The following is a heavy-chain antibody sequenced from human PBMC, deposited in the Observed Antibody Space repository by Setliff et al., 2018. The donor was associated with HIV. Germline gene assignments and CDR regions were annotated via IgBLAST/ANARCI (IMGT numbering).Heavy chain of an antibody. CDR2: IKPDGREK. J-gene: IGHJ5*02. CDR3: ARSSYSSGSQYNYFDP. V-gene: IGHV3-7*01. D-gene: IGHD3-10*01. CDR1: GFTFNNYW. Sequence: SLRLSCAASGFTFNNYWMSRVRQAPGKGLEWVANIKPDGREKYYVDSVKGRFTISRDNAKNSLYLQMNSLRVDDTAVYHCARSSYSSGSQYNYFDPWGQGTLVTVSS.